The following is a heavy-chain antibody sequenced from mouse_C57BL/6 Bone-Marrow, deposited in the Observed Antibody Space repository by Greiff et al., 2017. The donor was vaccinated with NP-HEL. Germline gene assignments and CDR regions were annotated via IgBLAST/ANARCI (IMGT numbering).Heavy chain of an antibody. CDR3: ARGRIYYYGSSPYYYAMDY. CDR1: GYTFTSYG. CDR2: IYPRSGNT. D-gene: IGHD1-1*01. V-gene: IGHV1-81*01. J-gene: IGHJ4*01. Sequence: VQVVESGAELARPGASVKLSCKASGYTFTSYGISWVKQRTGQGLEWIGEIYPRSGNTYYNETFKGKATLTADNSSSTAYMELRSLTAEDSAVYFCARGRIYYYGSSPYYYAMDYWGQGTSVTVSS.